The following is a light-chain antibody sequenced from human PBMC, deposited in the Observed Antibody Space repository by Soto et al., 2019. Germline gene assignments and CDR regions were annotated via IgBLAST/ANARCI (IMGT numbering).Light chain of an antibody. CDR1: QTVSSS. CDR2: EAS. V-gene: IGKV3-11*01. CDR3: QQHINWPLT. Sequence: EIVLTHSPATLSLSPWERATLSCRASQTVSSSLAWYQQKPGQAPRLLIYEASNRATGIPARFSGSGSGADFTLTISSLEPEDFALYYCQQHINWPLTFGGGTKVDIK. J-gene: IGKJ4*01.